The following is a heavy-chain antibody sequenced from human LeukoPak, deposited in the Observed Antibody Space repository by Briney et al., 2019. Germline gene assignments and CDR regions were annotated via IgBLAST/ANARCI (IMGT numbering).Heavy chain of an antibody. Sequence: ASVKVSCKASGGTFSSYAISWVRQAPGQGLEWMGRIIAIFGIANYAQKFQGRVTITADKSTSTAYMELSSLRSEDTAVYYCARGLSGSYDGIGYWGQGTLVTVSS. V-gene: IGHV1-69*04. D-gene: IGHD1-26*01. CDR1: GGTFSSYA. CDR3: ARGLSGSYDGIGY. J-gene: IGHJ4*02. CDR2: IIAIFGIA.